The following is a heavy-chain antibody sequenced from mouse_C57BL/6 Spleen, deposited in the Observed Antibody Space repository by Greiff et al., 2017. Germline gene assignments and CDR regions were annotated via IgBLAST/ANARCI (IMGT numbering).Heavy chain of an antibody. V-gene: IGHV1-20*01. Sequence: VQLQQSGPELVKPGDSVKISCKASGYSFTGYFMNWVMQSHGKSLEWIGRINPYNGDTFYNQKFKGKATLTVDKSSSPAHMELLVLTSEDSAVYYCAHGSSYWYCDVWGTGTTVTVSS. D-gene: IGHD1-1*01. CDR1: GYSFTGYF. J-gene: IGHJ1*03. CDR3: AHGSSYWYCDV. CDR2: INPYNGDT.